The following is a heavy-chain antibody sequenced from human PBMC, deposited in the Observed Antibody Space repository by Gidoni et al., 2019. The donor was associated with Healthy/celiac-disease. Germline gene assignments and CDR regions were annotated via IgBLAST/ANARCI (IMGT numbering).Heavy chain of an antibody. CDR3: ARDITIFGPYGMDV. CDR2: IKQDGSEK. Sequence: EVQLVESGGGLVQPGGSLRLSCAASGFPFSSYWMSWVRQDPGKGLEGVANIKQDGSEKYYVDSVKGRFTISRDNAKNSLYLQMNSLRAEDTAVYYCARDITIFGPYGMDVWGQGTTVTVSS. D-gene: IGHD3-3*01. J-gene: IGHJ6*02. CDR1: GFPFSSYW. V-gene: IGHV3-7*01.